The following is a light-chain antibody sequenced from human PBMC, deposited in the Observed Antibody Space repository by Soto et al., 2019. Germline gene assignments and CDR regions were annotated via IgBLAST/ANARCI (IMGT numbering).Light chain of an antibody. V-gene: IGLV2-14*01. J-gene: IGLJ2*01. CDR3: SSFTTSSTAI. Sequence: QSVLTQPASVSGSPGQSITISCTGSGHDVAYYDFVSWYQHHPGKAPKLIINEVNNRPSGVSDRFSGSKSAHTASLTISGLQAEDEADYYCSSFTTSSTAIFGGGTKLTVL. CDR1: GHDVAYYDF. CDR2: EVN.